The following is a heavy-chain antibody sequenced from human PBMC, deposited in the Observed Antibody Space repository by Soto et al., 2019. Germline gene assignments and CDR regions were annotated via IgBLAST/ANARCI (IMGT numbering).Heavy chain of an antibody. Sequence: QVQLVESGGGVVQPGRSLRLSCAASGFTFSSYGMHWVRQAPGKGLAWVAVISYDGSNKYYADSVKGRFTISRDNSKNTLYLQMNSLRAEDTAVYYCAKDGSDYGDYNYWYFDLWGRGTLVTVSS. J-gene: IGHJ2*01. CDR2: ISYDGSNK. CDR1: GFTFSSYG. CDR3: AKDGSDYGDYNYWYFDL. D-gene: IGHD4-17*01. V-gene: IGHV3-30*18.